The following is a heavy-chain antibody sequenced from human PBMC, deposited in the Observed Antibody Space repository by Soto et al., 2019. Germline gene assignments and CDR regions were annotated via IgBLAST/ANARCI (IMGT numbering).Heavy chain of an antibody. J-gene: IGHJ6*02. CDR3: ARDSDIVVVPAAIIRGYGMDV. CDR2: VYYSGST. CDR1: SGSISSYY. D-gene: IGHD2-2*01. V-gene: IGHV4-59*01. Sequence: PSETLSLTCSVSSGSISSYYWSWIRQPPGKGLEWIGYVYYSGSTNYNPSLKSRVTISIDTSKNQFSLKLSSVTAADTAVYYCARDSDIVVVPAAIIRGYGMDVWGQGTTVTFSS.